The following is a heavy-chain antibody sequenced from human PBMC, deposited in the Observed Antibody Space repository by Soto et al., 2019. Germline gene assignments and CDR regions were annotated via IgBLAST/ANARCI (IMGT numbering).Heavy chain of an antibody. V-gene: IGHV4-4*02. Sequence: QVQLQESGPGLVKPSGTLSLTCAVSSGSISSSNWWSWVRQPPGKGLEWIGEIYHSGSTNYNPSLKSRVTISVDKSKNQFSLKMSSVTAADTAVYYCARTQLLLFGEMPYYYYYMDVWGKGTTVTVSS. D-gene: IGHD3-10*01. CDR2: IYHSGST. CDR1: SGSISSSNW. J-gene: IGHJ6*03. CDR3: ARTQLLLFGEMPYYYYYMDV.